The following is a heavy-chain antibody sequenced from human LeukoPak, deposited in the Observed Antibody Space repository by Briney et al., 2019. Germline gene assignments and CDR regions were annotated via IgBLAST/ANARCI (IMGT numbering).Heavy chain of an antibody. CDR2: VKSDGGSA. CDR1: GFTFSTYR. Sequence: GGSLRLSCVASGFTFSTYRMHWVRQVPGKGLVWVSHVKSDGGSATYADSVEGRFTVSRDNSKNTLFLQMNSLRAEDTAVYYCAKDGGLWVSAHWGDSWGRGTLVTVSS. D-gene: IGHD7-27*01. J-gene: IGHJ4*02. V-gene: IGHV3-74*01. CDR3: AKDGGLWVSAHWGDS.